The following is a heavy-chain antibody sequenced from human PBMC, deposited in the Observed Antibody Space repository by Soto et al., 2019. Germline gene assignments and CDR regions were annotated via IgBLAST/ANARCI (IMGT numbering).Heavy chain of an antibody. CDR2: ISSSSSYI. CDR1: GFTFSSYS. V-gene: IGHV3-21*04. J-gene: IGHJ6*02. D-gene: IGHD2-2*01. Sequence: GVSRTFSCAASGFTFSSYSMNWVRQAPGEGLEWVSSISSSSSYIYYADSVKGRFTISRDNAKNSLYLQMNSLRAADTAVYYCARAVYCTTANCWDDFHYYNIDVWGQGTAVTVSS. CDR3: ARAVYCTTANCWDDFHYYNIDV.